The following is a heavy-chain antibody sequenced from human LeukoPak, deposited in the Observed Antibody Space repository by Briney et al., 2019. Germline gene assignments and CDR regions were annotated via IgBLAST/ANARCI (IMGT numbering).Heavy chain of an antibody. D-gene: IGHD1-14*01. Sequence: PSETLSLTCTVSDDSISDYYWGWIRQPPGKGLEWIGSIYYSGSTYYNPSLKSRVTISVDTSKNQFSLKLSSVTAADTAVYYCARVGYNFDYFDYWGQGTLVTVSS. V-gene: IGHV4-39*07. CDR2: IYYSGST. J-gene: IGHJ4*02. CDR3: ARVGYNFDYFDY. CDR1: DDSISDYY.